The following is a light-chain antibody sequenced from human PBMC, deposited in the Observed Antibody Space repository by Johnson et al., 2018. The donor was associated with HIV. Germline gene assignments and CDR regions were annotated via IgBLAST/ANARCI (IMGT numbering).Light chain of an antibody. V-gene: IGLV1-51*02. Sequence: QSVLTQPPSVSAAPGQKVDISCSVSSSNIGNNYVSWYQQLPGTAPKLLIYENNKRPSGIRDRFSGSKSGSSATLGITGLQTGDEGDHYCETWGTGLSAGGVFGPGTEVTVL. CDR2: ENN. CDR3: ETWGTGLSAGGV. CDR1: SSNIGNNY. J-gene: IGLJ1*01.